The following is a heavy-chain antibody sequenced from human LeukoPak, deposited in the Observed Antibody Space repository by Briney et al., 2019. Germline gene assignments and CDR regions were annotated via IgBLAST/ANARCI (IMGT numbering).Heavy chain of an antibody. D-gene: IGHD2-2*02. Sequence: ASVKVSCKASGYTFTGYYMHWVRQAPGQGLEWMGWINPNSGGTNYAQKFQGRVTMTRDTSISTAYMELSRLRSDDTAVYYCARVRIVVVPAAISGRGEGAYGGQEPLVPVS. V-gene: IGHV1-2*02. CDR3: ARVRIVVVPAAISGRGEGAY. J-gene: IGHJ4*02. CDR1: GYTFTGYY. CDR2: INPNSGGT.